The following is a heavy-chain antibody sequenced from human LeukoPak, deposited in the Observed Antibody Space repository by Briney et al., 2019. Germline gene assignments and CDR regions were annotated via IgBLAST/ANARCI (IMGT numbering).Heavy chain of an antibody. CDR3: ARDHQGYCSGGSCARSY. Sequence: GGSLRLSCAASGFTFSSYSMNWVRQAPGKGLEWVSSIGSSSSYIYYADSVKGRFTISRDNAKNSLYLQMNSLRAEDTAVYYCARDHQGYCSGGSCARSYWGQGTLVTVSS. D-gene: IGHD2-15*01. J-gene: IGHJ4*02. CDR1: GFTFSSYS. V-gene: IGHV3-21*01. CDR2: IGSSSSYI.